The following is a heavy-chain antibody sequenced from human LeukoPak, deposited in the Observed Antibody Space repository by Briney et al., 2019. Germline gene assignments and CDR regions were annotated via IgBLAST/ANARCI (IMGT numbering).Heavy chain of an antibody. CDR2: IYYSGST. Sequence: SETLSLTCTVSGGSTSSGDYYWSWIRQPPGKGLEWIGYIYYSGSTYYNPSLKSRVTISVDTSKNQFSLKLSSVTAADTAVYYCARVSGYSYYFDYWGQGTLATVSS. CDR1: GGSTSSGDYY. J-gene: IGHJ4*02. D-gene: IGHD3-22*01. CDR3: ARVSGYSYYFDY. V-gene: IGHV4-30-4*01.